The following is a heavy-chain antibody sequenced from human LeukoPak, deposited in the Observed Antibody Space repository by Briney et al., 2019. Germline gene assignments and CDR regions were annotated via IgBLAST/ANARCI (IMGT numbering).Heavy chain of an antibody. Sequence: GGSLRLSCAASGFTFSNAWMSWVRQAPGKGLEWVGRIKSKTDGGTTDYAAPVKGRFTISRDDSKNTLYLQMNSLKTEDTAVYYCTTTNSGSYSGNAFDIWGQGTMVTVSS. CDR3: TTTNSGSYSGNAFDI. CDR1: GFTFSNAW. J-gene: IGHJ3*02. CDR2: IKSKTDGGTT. D-gene: IGHD1-26*01. V-gene: IGHV3-15*01.